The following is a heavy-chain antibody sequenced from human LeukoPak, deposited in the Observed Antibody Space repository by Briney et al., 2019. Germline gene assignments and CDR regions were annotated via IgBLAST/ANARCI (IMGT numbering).Heavy chain of an antibody. J-gene: IGHJ6*03. CDR3: ARAPDAGLRRIGYYHYYMDV. CDR2: IYHSGST. CDR1: GYSISSGYY. D-gene: IGHD4-17*01. V-gene: IGHV4-38-2*02. Sequence: KPSETLTLTCTASGYSISSGYYWGCIRQPPGKRLEWTGSIYHSGSTYYNPSLKSRVTISVDTSKNQLSLKLSSVTAADTAVYYCARAPDAGLRRIGYYHYYMDVWGKGSTVTDSS.